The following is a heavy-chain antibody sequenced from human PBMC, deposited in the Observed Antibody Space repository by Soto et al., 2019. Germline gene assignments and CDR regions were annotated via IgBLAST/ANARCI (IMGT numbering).Heavy chain of an antibody. V-gene: IGHV4-59*08. J-gene: IGHJ4*02. CDR2: IYYTGST. D-gene: IGHD3-3*01. CDR1: GGSINGYY. Sequence: SETLSLTCAVSGGSINGYYWNWIRQSPGKGLEWIGEIYYTGSTNYNPSLTSRVTMSLDTSKNQFSLNLMSVTAADTAMYYCAGSIFGILIFDFEYWGQGALVTVSS. CDR3: AGSIFGILIFDFEY.